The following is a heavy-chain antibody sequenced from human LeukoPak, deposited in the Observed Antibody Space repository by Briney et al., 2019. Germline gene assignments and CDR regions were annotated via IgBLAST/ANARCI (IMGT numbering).Heavy chain of an antibody. J-gene: IGHJ4*02. CDR3: ARGLLEGYYYDSSGPD. CDR1: GYTFTSYG. CDR2: ISAYNGNT. Sequence: ASVKVSCKASGYTFTSYGISWVRQAPGQGLEWMGWISAYNGNTNYAQKLQGRVTMTTDTSTSTAYMELRSMRSDDTAVYYCARGLLEGYYYDSSGPDWGQGTLVTVSS. V-gene: IGHV1-18*01. D-gene: IGHD3-22*01.